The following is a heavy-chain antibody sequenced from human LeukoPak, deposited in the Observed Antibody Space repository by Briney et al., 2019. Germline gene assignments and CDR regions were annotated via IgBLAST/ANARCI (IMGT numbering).Heavy chain of an antibody. V-gene: IGHV3-21*01. CDR2: ISSSSSYI. D-gene: IGHD6-6*01. Sequence: GGSLRLSCAASGFTFSSYSMNWVRQVPGKGLEWVSSISSSSSYIYYADSVKGRFTISRDNAKNSLYLQMNSLRAEDTAVYYCARAYSSSSRWFDPWGQGTLVTVSS. J-gene: IGHJ5*02. CDR3: ARAYSSSSRWFDP. CDR1: GFTFSSYS.